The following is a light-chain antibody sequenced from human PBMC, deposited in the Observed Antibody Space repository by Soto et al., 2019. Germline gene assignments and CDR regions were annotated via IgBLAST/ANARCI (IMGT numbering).Light chain of an antibody. J-gene: IGKJ5*01. Sequence: DNVLTPSPGTLSLSPGARATLSCRASQSLSINYVAWYQQRPGQAPRLLIYAASSRAAGIPDRFSGSGSGTDFTLDISRLEPEDFAVYYCQEYENTPGTFGRGTRLEIK. V-gene: IGKV3-20*01. CDR3: QEYENTPGT. CDR1: QSLSINY. CDR2: AAS.